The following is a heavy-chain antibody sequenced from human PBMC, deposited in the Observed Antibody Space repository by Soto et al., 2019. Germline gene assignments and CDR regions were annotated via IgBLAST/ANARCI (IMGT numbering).Heavy chain of an antibody. CDR3: ARDHPHSYGVYYFDY. Sequence: SETLSLTCTVSGDSISSYYWTWIRQPPGKGLEWIGYIYYSGSTIYNPSLKSRVTISVDTSKNQFSLKLSSVTAADTAVYYCARDHPHSYGVYYFDYWGQGTPVTVSS. CDR2: IYYSGST. V-gene: IGHV4-59*01. CDR1: GDSISSYY. J-gene: IGHJ4*02. D-gene: IGHD5-18*01.